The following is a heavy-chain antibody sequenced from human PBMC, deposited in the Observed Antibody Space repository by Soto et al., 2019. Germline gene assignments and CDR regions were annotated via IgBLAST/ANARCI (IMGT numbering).Heavy chain of an antibody. CDR3: ATSYGSGYRAFDF. D-gene: IGHD3-10*01. V-gene: IGHV1-69*04. CDR1: GDTFNFYS. CDR2: VNPILSMS. J-gene: IGHJ4*02. Sequence: QVQLVQSGAEVERPGSSVKVSCKASGDTFNFYSINWVRQAPGLGLEWMGRVNPILSMSNYAQRFQGRVTMTADKSTSTAYMELSGLRSEDTVIYYCATSYGSGYRAFDFWGQGALVTVSS.